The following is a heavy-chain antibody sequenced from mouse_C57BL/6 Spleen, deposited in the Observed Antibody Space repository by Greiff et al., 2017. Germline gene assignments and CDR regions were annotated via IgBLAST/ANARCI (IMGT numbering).Heavy chain of an antibody. CDR2: ISDGGSYT. Sequence: EVQGVESGGGLVKPGGSLKLSCAASGFTFSSYAMSWVRQTPEKRLEWVATISDGGSYTYYPDNVKGRFTISRDNAKNNLYLQMSHLKSEEKAMYYCARDRNGYYPSWFAYWGQGTLVTVSA. CDR3: ARDRNGYYPSWFAY. V-gene: IGHV5-4*01. J-gene: IGHJ3*01. CDR1: GFTFSSYA. D-gene: IGHD2-3*01.